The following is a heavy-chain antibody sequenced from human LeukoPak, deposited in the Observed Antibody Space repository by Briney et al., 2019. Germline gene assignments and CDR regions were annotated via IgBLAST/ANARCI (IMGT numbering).Heavy chain of an antibody. J-gene: IGHJ4*02. D-gene: IGHD6-19*01. Sequence: GRSLRLSCAASGFTFSSYAMHWVRQAPGQGLEWLGWINPKSGGTDYAQQFRGRVTMTRDTSSNTDYMEMRSLTSDDTALYYCARGAEAETSPLDYWGQGTLVTVSS. CDR3: ARGAEAETSPLDY. V-gene: IGHV1-2*02. CDR1: GFTFSSYA. CDR2: INPKSGGT.